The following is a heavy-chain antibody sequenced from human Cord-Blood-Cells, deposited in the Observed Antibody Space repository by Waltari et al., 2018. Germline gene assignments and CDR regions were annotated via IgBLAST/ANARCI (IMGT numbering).Heavy chain of an antibody. CDR3: ARCDSSGYKEAFDI. V-gene: IGHV4-34*01. CDR2: INHSGST. Sequence: QVQLQQCGAGLLKPSETLSLTCAVYGGSFSGYYWSWIRQPPGKGLEWIGEINHSGSTNYNPSLKSRVTISVDTSKNQFSLKLSSVTAADTAVYYCARCDSSGYKEAFDIWGQGTMVTVSS. CDR1: GGSFSGYY. J-gene: IGHJ3*02. D-gene: IGHD3-22*01.